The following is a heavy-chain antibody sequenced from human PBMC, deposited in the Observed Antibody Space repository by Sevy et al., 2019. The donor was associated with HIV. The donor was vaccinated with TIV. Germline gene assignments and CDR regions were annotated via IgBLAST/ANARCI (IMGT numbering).Heavy chain of an antibody. V-gene: IGHV3-23*01. CDR2: ISGSGGST. CDR1: GFTFSSYA. D-gene: IGHD3-16*01. CDR3: ARVDYDYVWGSYGFDY. Sequence: GGSLRLSCAASGFTFSSYAMSWVRQAPGKGLEWVSAISGSGGSTYYADSVKGRFTISRDNSKNTLYLQMNSLRAEDTAVYYCARVDYDYVWGSYGFDYWGQGTLVTVSS. J-gene: IGHJ4*02.